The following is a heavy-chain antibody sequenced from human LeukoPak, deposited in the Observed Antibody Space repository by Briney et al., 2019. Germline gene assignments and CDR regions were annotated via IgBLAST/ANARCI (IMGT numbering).Heavy chain of an antibody. J-gene: IGHJ4*02. CDR3: ARLATSTGSYVDY. CDR2: IHDGDAT. V-gene: IGHV3-53*01. CDR1: GLTVGSKY. D-gene: IGHD3-16*01. Sequence: GGSLRLSCAVSGLTVGSKYMSWVRQAPGKGLEWLSVIHDGDATIYADSVKARITISRDHSKNTLYLQMNSLRVEDTAVYYCARLATSTGSYVDYWGQGTLVTVSS.